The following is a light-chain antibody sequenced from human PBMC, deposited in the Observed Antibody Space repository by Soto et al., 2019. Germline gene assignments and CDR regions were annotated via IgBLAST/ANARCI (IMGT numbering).Light chain of an antibody. V-gene: IGKV3-20*01. CDR2: GAS. Sequence: EIVLTQSPGTLSLSPGERAPPACRASQSVSSSYLAWYQQKPGQAPRLLIYGASSRATGIPDRFSGSGSGTDFTLTISRLEPEDFAVYYCQQYGSSPRTFGQGPKVDIK. J-gene: IGKJ1*01. CDR3: QQYGSSPRT. CDR1: QSVSSSY.